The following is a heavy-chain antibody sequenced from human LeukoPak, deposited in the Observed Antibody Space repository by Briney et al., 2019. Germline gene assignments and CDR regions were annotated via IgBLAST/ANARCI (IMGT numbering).Heavy chain of an antibody. J-gene: IGHJ4*02. Sequence: ASVKVSCKASGYTFTDYYMHWVRQAPGQGLEWMGGIIPIFGTANYAQKFQGRVTITADKSTSTAYMELSSLRSEDTAVYYCARSVDTAMAVDYWGQGTLVTVSS. D-gene: IGHD5-18*01. CDR1: GYTFTDYY. CDR3: ARSVDTAMAVDY. V-gene: IGHV1-69*06. CDR2: IIPIFGTA.